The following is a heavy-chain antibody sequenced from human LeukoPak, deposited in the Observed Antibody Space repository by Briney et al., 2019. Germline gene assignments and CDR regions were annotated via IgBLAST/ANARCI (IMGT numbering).Heavy chain of an antibody. V-gene: IGHV4-4*07. J-gene: IGHJ6*03. CDR3: AGIDDYGDKIPVGYYYYMDV. D-gene: IGHD4-23*01. Sequence: SETLSLTCAVSVGSISSYYWSWIRQPAGKGLECIGRIYTSGSTNYTPSLNSRVTMSVDTSMNQFSLKLSSVTAADTAVYYCAGIDDYGDKIPVGYYYYMDVWGKGTTVTVSS. CDR1: VGSISSYY. CDR2: IYTSGST.